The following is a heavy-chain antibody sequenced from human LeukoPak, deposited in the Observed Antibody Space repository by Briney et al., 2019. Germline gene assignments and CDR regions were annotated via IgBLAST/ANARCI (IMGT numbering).Heavy chain of an antibody. J-gene: IGHJ3*02. CDR1: GGAISSYY. Sequence: SETLSLTCTVSGGAISSYYWSWIRQPPGKGLEWIGYIYYSGSTNYNPSLKSRVTISVDTSKNQFSLKLSSVTAADTAVYYCARERGQGAFDIWGQGTMVTVSS. D-gene: IGHD3-16*01. CDR2: IYYSGST. CDR3: ARERGQGAFDI. V-gene: IGHV4-59*01.